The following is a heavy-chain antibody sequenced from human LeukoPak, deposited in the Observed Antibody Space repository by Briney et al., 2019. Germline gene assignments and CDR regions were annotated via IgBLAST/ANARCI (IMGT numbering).Heavy chain of an antibody. V-gene: IGHV3-15*01. Sequence: GGALRLSCAASGFTFSNAWMSWGRQAPGKGVEWGGRIKSKTVGGTTDSAATVKRRLTISRGDSKITLYLQMNSLKTEDTAVYYCTTVKYYASTGYYYFDYWGPGTLVTVSS. CDR1: GFTFSNAW. J-gene: IGHJ4*02. CDR2: IKSKTVGGTT. CDR3: TTVKYYASTGYYYFDY. D-gene: IGHD3-22*01.